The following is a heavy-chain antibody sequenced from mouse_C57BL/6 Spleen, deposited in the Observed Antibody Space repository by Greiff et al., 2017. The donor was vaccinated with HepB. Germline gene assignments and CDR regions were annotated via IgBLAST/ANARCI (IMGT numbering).Heavy chain of an antibody. CDR3: TRSSYFYGSRGYFDY. CDR1: GYTFTDYE. Sequence: QVQLQQSGAELVRPGASVTLSCKASGYTFTDYEMHWVKQTLVHGLEWIGAIDPETGGTAYNQKFKGKAILTADKSSSTAYMELRSLTSEDSAVYYWTRSSYFYGSRGYFDYRGQGTTLTVAS. D-gene: IGHD1-1*01. CDR2: IDPETGGT. V-gene: IGHV1-15*01. J-gene: IGHJ2*01.